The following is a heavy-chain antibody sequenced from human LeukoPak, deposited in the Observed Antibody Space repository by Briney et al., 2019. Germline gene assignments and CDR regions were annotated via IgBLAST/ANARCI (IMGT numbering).Heavy chain of an antibody. CDR3: ARSLRVRLYYDFWSGYPQSYGMDV. D-gene: IGHD3-3*01. Sequence: SETLSLTCTVSGGSISSGGYYWSWIRQLPGKGLEWIGYIYYSGSTYYNPSLKSRVTISVDTSKNQFSLKLSSVTAADTAVYYCARSLRVRLYYDFWSGYPQSYGMDVWGQGTTVTVSS. J-gene: IGHJ6*02. CDR1: GGSISSGGYY. V-gene: IGHV4-31*03. CDR2: IYYSGST.